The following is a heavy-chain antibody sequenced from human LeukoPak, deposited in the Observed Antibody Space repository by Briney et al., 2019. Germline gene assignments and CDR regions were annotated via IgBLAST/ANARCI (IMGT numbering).Heavy chain of an antibody. J-gene: IGHJ4*02. D-gene: IGHD2-2*01. V-gene: IGHV5-51*01. CDR2: IYTGDSDT. CDR1: GYSFTSYW. CDR3: ARGPSRGFDY. Sequence: GESLKISCKGSGYSFTSYWIGWVRPMAGKGLEWMGIIYTGDSDTRYSEYFEGEVTISADNSISTAYLQWSSLKASDTAMYYCARGPSRGFDYWGQGTLVTVSS.